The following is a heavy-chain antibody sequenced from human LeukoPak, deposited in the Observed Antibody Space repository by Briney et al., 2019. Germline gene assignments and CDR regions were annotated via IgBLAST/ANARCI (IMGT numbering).Heavy chain of an antibody. D-gene: IGHD3-22*01. CDR2: INPSGGST. CDR3: ASLKNYYDSSGYLVTDAFDI. J-gene: IGHJ3*02. V-gene: IGHV1-46*01. CDR1: GYTFTSYY. Sequence: ASVKVSCKASGYTFTSYYMHWVRQAPGQGLEWMGIINPSGGSTSYAQKFQDRVTMTRDMSTSTVYMELRSLKSDDTAVYYCASLKNYYDSSGYLVTDAFDIWGQGTMVTVSS.